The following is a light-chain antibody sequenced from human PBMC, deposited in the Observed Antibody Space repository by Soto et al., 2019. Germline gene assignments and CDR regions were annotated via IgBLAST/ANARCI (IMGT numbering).Light chain of an antibody. Sequence: DIQMTQSPSSLSASVGDRVTITCRASQGISNYLAWYQQKPGKVPKLLIYAASTLQSGVPSRFSGSGSGTDFTLTISSLQPEDVATYYCHQFDSSLTFGQGTTVEIK. V-gene: IGKV1-27*01. J-gene: IGKJ1*01. CDR2: AAS. CDR3: HQFDSSLT. CDR1: QGISNY.